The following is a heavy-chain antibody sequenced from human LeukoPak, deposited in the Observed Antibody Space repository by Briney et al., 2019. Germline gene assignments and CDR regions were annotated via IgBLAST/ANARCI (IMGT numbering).Heavy chain of an antibody. CDR2: ISYDGSNK. D-gene: IGHD3-22*01. Sequence: GGSLRLSCAASGFTFSSYAMRWVRQAPGKGLEWVAVISYDGSNKYYADSVKGRFTISRDNSKNTLYLQMNSLRAEDTAVYYCARSYDSSGYHPFSFDYWGQGTLVIVSS. J-gene: IGHJ4*02. CDR1: GFTFSSYA. CDR3: ARSYDSSGYHPFSFDY. V-gene: IGHV3-30-3*01.